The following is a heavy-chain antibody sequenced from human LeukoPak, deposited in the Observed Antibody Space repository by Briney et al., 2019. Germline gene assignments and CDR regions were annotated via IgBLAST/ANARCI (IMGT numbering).Heavy chain of an antibody. V-gene: IGHV3-48*03. Sequence: QPGGSLRLSCAASGFTFSSYEMNWVRQAPGKGLECVSYISSSGSTMYYADSVKGRFTISRDNAKNSLYLQMNSLRAEDTAVCYCARDFHCSSTACYAPDAFDIWGQGTLVTVSS. J-gene: IGHJ3*02. CDR3: ARDFHCSSTACYAPDAFDI. D-gene: IGHD2-2*01. CDR2: ISSSGSTM. CDR1: GFTFSSYE.